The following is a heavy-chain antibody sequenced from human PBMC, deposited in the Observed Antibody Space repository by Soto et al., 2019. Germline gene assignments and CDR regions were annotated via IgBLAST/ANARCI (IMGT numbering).Heavy chain of an antibody. CDR2: ISYDGSNK. CDR1: GFTFSSYG. J-gene: IGHJ4*02. V-gene: IGHV3-30*18. D-gene: IGHD5-18*01. CDR3: AKDQGGYSYGSDY. Sequence: QVQLVESGGGVVQPGRSLRLSCVASGFTFSSYGMHWVRQAPGKGLEWVAVISYDGSNKYYADSVKGRFTISRDNSKNTLYLQMNSLRAEDTAVYYCAKDQGGYSYGSDYWGQGTLVTVSS.